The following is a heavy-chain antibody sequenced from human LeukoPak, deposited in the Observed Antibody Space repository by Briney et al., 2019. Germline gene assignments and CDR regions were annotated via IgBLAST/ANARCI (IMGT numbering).Heavy chain of an antibody. CDR2: IGSSGSPT. CDR1: GFTFSSYE. Sequence: PGGSLRLSCAASGFTFSSYEMNWVRQAPGKGLEWVSYIGSSGSPTYYADSVKGRFTISRDNAKNSLYLQMNSLRAEDTALYYCASGAQSDYWGQGALVTVSS. V-gene: IGHV3-48*03. CDR3: ASGAQSDY. J-gene: IGHJ4*02. D-gene: IGHD1-26*01.